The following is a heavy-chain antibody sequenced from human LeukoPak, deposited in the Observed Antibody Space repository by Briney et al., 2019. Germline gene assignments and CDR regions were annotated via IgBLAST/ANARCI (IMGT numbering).Heavy chain of an antibody. Sequence: ASVKVSCKASGGTFSSYVISWVRQAPGQGLEWMGRIIPIFGTANYAQKFQGRVTITTDESTSTAYMELSSLRSEDTAVYYCARDLVIAPKQNYYYYYMDVWGKGTTATVSS. CDR3: ARDLVIAPKQNYYYYYMDV. CDR1: GGTFSSYV. D-gene: IGHD6-13*01. CDR2: IIPIFGTA. V-gene: IGHV1-69*05. J-gene: IGHJ6*03.